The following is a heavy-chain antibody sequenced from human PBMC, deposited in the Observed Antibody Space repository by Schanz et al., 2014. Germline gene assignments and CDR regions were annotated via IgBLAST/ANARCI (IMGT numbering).Heavy chain of an antibody. D-gene: IGHD1-1*01. CDR1: GFTFSSYS. Sequence: EVQLVESGGGLVQPGGSLRLSCAASGFTFSSYSMNWVRQAPGKGLEWISYITYNGGTVYYAGSVKGRFTISRDNAKNSLYLQMNSLRAEDTAPYYCARDRRNADLDYWGQGTLVTVSS. V-gene: IGHV3-48*01. CDR2: ITYNGGTV. CDR3: ARDRRNADLDY. J-gene: IGHJ4*02.